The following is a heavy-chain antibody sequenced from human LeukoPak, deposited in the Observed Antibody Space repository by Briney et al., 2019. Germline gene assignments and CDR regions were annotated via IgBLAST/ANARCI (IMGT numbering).Heavy chain of an antibody. CDR3: ATEGCSGGSCQFDY. D-gene: IGHD2-15*01. Sequence: ASVKVSCKVSGYTLTELSMHWVRQAPGKGLEWMGGFDPEDGETIYAQKFQGRVTMTEDTSTDTAYVELSSLRSEDTAVYYCATEGCSGGSCQFDYWGQGTLVTVSS. CDR1: GYTLTELS. V-gene: IGHV1-24*01. J-gene: IGHJ4*02. CDR2: FDPEDGET.